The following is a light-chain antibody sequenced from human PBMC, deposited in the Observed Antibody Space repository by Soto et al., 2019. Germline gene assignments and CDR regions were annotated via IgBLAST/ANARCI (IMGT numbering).Light chain of an antibody. Sequence: QSVLTQPASVSGSPGQSITISCTGTSSDIGGYNYVSWFQQHPGKAPKLMISDVSNRPSGVSNRFSGSKSGNTASLTISGLQAEDEADYYCSSCTSGSTFYVFGTGTKLTVL. CDR3: SSCTSGSTFYV. CDR1: SSDIGGYNY. V-gene: IGLV2-14*01. CDR2: DVS. J-gene: IGLJ1*01.